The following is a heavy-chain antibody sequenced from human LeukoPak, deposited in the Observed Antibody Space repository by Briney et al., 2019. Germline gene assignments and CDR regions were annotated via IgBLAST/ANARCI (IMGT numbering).Heavy chain of an antibody. CDR3: ARVFVGSGWINYYYYYMDV. V-gene: IGHV7-4-1*02. CDR2: INTNTGNP. Sequence: ASVKVSCKASGYTFTSYAMNWVRQAPGQGLEWMGWINTNTGNPTYAQGFTGRFVFSLDTSVSTAYLQISSLKAEDTAVYYCARVFVGSGWINYYYYYMDVWGKGTTVTVSS. CDR1: GYTFTSYA. J-gene: IGHJ6*03. D-gene: IGHD6-19*01.